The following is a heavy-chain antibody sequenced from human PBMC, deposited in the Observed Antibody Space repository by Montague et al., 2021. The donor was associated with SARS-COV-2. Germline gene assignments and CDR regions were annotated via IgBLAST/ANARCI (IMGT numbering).Heavy chain of an antibody. CDR3: AKILGASESHPYLDS. CDR1: GFTFSSYA. V-gene: IGHV3-23*01. CDR2: ISNTGGHT. J-gene: IGHJ4*02. Sequence: SLRLSCAASGFTFSSYALNWVRQAPGKGLEWVSAISNTGGHTYYADSVRGRFTISRDNSNNTLYLQMNNLRAEDTAVYHCAKILGASESHPYLDSWGQGTLVAVS. D-gene: IGHD3-16*01.